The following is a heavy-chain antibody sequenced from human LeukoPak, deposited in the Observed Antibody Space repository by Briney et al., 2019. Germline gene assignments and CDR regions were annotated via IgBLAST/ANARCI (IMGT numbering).Heavy chain of an antibody. Sequence: GGSLRLSCAASEFTFSSYAMSWVRQAPGKGLEWVSGISDSGSPTYYADSVKGRFTVSRDNSKNTLYLEMNSLRAEDSAVYYCAKPQGVYYYGSGSYSQADLYYFDYWGQGTLVTVSS. D-gene: IGHD3-10*01. CDR1: EFTFSSYA. V-gene: IGHV3-23*01. CDR2: ISDSGSPT. CDR3: AKPQGVYYYGSGSYSQADLYYFDY. J-gene: IGHJ4*02.